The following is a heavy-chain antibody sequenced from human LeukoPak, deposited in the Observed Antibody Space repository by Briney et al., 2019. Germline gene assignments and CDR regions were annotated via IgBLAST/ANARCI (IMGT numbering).Heavy chain of an antibody. CDR2: IKQDGSEK. D-gene: IGHD4-17*01. CDR3: ARDSPKTVTPLQYFDT. J-gene: IGHJ4*02. Sequence: GGSLRLSCAASGFTFSSYWMSWVRQAPGKGLEWVANIKQDGSEKYYVDSVKGRFTISRDNAKNSLYLQMNSLRAEDMAVYYSARDSPKTVTPLQYFDTWGQGTLVTASS. CDR1: GFTFSSYW. V-gene: IGHV3-7*01.